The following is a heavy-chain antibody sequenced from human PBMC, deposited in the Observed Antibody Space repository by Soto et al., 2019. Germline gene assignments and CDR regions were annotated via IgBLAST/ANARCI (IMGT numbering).Heavy chain of an antibody. CDR2: IYHSGST. D-gene: IGHD3-10*01. CDR3: ARVRSEGSGTYFFDY. V-gene: IGHV4-30-2*01. Sequence: ASETLSLTCAVSGGSISSGGYSWSWIRQPPGKGLEWIGYIYHSGSTYYNPSLKSRVTISVDRSKTQFSLKLSSVTAADTAVYYCARVRSEGSGTYFFDYWGQGTPVTVSS. J-gene: IGHJ4*02. CDR1: GGSISSGGYS.